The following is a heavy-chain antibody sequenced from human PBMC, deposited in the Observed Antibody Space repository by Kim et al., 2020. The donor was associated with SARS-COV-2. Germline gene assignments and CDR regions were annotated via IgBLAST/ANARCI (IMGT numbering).Heavy chain of an antibody. CDR2: INHSGST. CDR1: GGSFSGYY. V-gene: IGHV4-34*01. D-gene: IGHD6-13*01. J-gene: IGHJ4*02. CDR3: ARAPRAIAAAGFKSNSYYFDY. Sequence: SETLSLTCAVYGGSFSGYYWSWIRQPPGKGLEWIGEINHSGSTNYNPSLKSRVTISVDTSKNQFSLKLSSVTAADTAVYYCARAPRAIAAAGFKSNSYYFDYWGQGTLVTVSS.